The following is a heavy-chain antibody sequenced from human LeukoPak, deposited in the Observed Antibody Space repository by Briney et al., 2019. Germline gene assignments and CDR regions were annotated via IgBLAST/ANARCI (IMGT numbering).Heavy chain of an antibody. D-gene: IGHD1-26*01. CDR1: GFTFSSYA. J-gene: IGHJ4*02. CDR3: AKFSGSYYLGGFDY. V-gene: IGHV3-23*01. CDR2: ISGSGGST. Sequence: GGSLRLSCAASGFTFSSYAMSWVRQAPGKGLEWVSAISGSGGSTYYADSVKGRFTISRDNSKNTLYLQVNSLRAEDTAVYYCAKFSGSYYLGGFDYWGQGTLVTVSS.